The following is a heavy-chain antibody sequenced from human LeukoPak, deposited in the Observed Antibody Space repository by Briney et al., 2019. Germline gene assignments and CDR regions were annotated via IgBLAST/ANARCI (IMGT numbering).Heavy chain of an antibody. CDR3: ARGVRYSSGYFDY. CDR2: IWYDGSNK. V-gene: IGHV3-33*01. D-gene: IGHD6-19*01. Sequence: GGSLRLSCAASGFTFKSYGMHWVRQAPGKGLEWVAVIWYDGSNKYYADSVKGRFTISRDNSKNTLYLQMNSLRAEDTAVYYCARGVRYSSGYFDYWGQGTLVTVSS. CDR1: GFTFKSYG. J-gene: IGHJ4*02.